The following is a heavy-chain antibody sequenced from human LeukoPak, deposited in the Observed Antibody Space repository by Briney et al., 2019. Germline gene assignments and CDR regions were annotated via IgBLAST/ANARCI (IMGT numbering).Heavy chain of an antibody. V-gene: IGHV1-18*01. CDR2: ISAYNGNT. D-gene: IGHD6-13*01. CDR1: GYTFTSYG. Sequence: ASVKVSCKASGYTFTSYGISWVRQAPGQGLEWMGWISAYNGNTNYAQKLQGRVTMTTDTSTSTAYMELRSLRSDGTAVYYCARDTSTAAGTANWFDPWGQGTLVTVSS. J-gene: IGHJ5*02. CDR3: ARDTSTAAGTANWFDP.